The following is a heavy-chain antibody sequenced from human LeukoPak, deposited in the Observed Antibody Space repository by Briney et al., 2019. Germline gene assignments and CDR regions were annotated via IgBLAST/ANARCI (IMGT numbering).Heavy chain of an antibody. D-gene: IGHD2-21*01. CDR3: ARELFKSRAEGYYYYYMDV. CDR2: IYTSGST. Sequence: PSETLSLTCTVSGGSISSYYWSWIRQPAGKGLEWTGRIYTSGSTNYNPSLKSRVTMSVDTSKNQFSLKLSSVTAADTAVYYCARELFKSRAEGYYYYYMDVWGKGTTVTVSS. CDR1: GGSISSYY. J-gene: IGHJ6*03. V-gene: IGHV4-4*07.